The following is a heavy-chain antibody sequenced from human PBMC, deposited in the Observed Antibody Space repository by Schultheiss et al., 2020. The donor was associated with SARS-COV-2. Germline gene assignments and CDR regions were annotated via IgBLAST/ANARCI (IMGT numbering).Heavy chain of an antibody. V-gene: IGHV5-51*01. D-gene: IGHD4/OR15-4a*01. Sequence: GESLKISCESSGDTFINFWIAWVRHMPGRGLECMGIIYLGDSDTRYSPSFQGQVTISADKSIRTAYLQWSSLKASDTAMFYCARRSAGATYFDSWGQGTLVTVSS. CDR2: IYLGDSDT. CDR3: ARRSAGATYFDS. CDR1: GDTFINFW. J-gene: IGHJ4*02.